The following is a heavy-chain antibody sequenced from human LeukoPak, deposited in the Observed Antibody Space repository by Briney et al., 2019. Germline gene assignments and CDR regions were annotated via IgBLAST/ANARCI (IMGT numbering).Heavy chain of an antibody. CDR2: ISSSSTYI. V-gene: IGHV3-21*06. Sequence: PGGSLRLSCAASGFTFSNYSMNWVRQAPGKGLEWVSFISSSSTYIYYADSLKGRFTISRDNAKNSLYLQMNSLRAEDTAVYYCARDYYGSGIDYWGQGTLVTVSS. CDR3: ARDYYGSGIDY. CDR1: GFTFSNYS. J-gene: IGHJ4*02. D-gene: IGHD3-10*01.